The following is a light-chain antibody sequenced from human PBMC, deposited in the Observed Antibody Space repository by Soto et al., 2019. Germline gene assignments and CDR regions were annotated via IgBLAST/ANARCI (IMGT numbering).Light chain of an antibody. Sequence: EIVMTQSPATLSVSPGXRATLSCRASQSVSSNLAWYQQKPGQAPRLLIYGASTRATGIPARFSGSGSGTEFTLTISSLQSEDFAVYYCQQYNNWPLSFSGGTKVDIK. CDR2: GAS. V-gene: IGKV3-15*01. J-gene: IGKJ4*01. CDR1: QSVSSN. CDR3: QQYNNWPLS.